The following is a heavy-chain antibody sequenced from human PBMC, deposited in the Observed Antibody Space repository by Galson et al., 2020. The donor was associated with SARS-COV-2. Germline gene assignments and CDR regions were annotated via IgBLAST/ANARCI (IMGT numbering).Heavy chain of an antibody. CDR3: ARISSNLWFGELTFDY. CDR1: GFSLSTSGMC. D-gene: IGHD3-10*01. Sequence: SGPTLVKPTQTLTLTCTFSGFSLSTSGMCVTWIRQPPGKALEWLALIDWDDDKYYSTSLKTRLTISKDTSKNQVVLTMTNMDPVDTATYYCARISSNLWFGELTFDYWGQGTLVTVSS. CDR2: IDWDDDK. J-gene: IGHJ4*02. V-gene: IGHV2-70*01.